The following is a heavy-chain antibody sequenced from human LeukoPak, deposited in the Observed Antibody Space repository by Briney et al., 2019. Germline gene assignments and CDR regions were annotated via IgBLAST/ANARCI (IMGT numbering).Heavy chain of an antibody. V-gene: IGHV3-43D*03. J-gene: IGHJ4*02. CDR3: ARDKVAGSMAGSNFDY. D-gene: IGHD6-19*01. Sequence: GSLRLSCAASGFTFDDYAMHWVRQAPGKGLEWVSLITWDGGSTSYGESVKGRFTISRDNAKNSLYLQMNSLRVEDTAVYYCARDKVAGSMAGSNFDYWGQGTLVTVSS. CDR2: ITWDGGST. CDR1: GFTFDDYA.